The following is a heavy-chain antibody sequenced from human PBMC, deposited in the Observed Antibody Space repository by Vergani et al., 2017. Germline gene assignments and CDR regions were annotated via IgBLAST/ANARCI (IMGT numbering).Heavy chain of an antibody. CDR3: AGHYGDYDYYYYYDGMDV. CDR2: IIPILGIA. J-gene: IGHJ6*02. CDR1: GGTFSSYT. Sequence: QVQLVQSGAEVKKPGSSVKVSCKASGGTFSSYTISWVRQAPGQGLEWMGRIIPILGIANYAQKFQGRVTITADKSTSTAYVELSILRSEDTAVYYCAGHYGDYDYYYYYDGMDVWGQGTTVTVSS. V-gene: IGHV1-69*02. D-gene: IGHD4-17*01.